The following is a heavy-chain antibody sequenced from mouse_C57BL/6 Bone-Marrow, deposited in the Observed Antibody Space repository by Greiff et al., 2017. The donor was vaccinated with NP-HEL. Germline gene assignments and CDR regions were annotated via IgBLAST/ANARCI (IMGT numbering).Heavy chain of an antibody. CDR2: INPYNGGT. V-gene: IGHV1-19*01. CDR1: GYTFTDYY. CDR3: ARWGVSSMAWFAY. D-gene: IGHD2-10*02. J-gene: IGHJ3*01. Sequence: EVQLQESGPVLVKPGASVKMSCKASGYTFTDYYMNWVKQSHGKSLEWIGVINPYNGGTSYNQKFKGKATLTVDKSSSTAYRELYSLTSEDSAVYYGARWGVSSMAWFAYWGQGTLVTVSA.